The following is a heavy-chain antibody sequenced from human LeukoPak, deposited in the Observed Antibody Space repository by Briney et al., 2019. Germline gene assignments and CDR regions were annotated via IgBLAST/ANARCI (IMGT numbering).Heavy chain of an antibody. V-gene: IGHV3-43D*03. CDR3: AREGPMLRGVIGGKIDY. D-gene: IGHD3-10*01. J-gene: IGHJ4*02. CDR2: ISWDGGST. CDR1: GFTFDDYA. Sequence: GGSLRLSCAASGFTFDDYAMHWVRQAPGKGLEWVSLISWDGGSTYYADSVKGRFTISRDNAKNSLYLQMNSLRAEDTAIYYCAREGPMLRGVIGGKIDYWGQGSLVTVSS.